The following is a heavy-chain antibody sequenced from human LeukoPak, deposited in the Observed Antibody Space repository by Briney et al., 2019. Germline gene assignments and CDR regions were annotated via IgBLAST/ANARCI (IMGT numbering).Heavy chain of an antibody. Sequence: ASVKVSCKASGYTFTSYYMHWVRQAPGQGLEWMGIINPSGGSTSYAQKFRGRVTMTRDTSTSTVYMELSSLRSEDTAVYYCARDVMYSGSYPDAFDIWGQGTMVTVSS. CDR1: GYTFTSYY. CDR3: ARDVMYSGSYPDAFDI. V-gene: IGHV1-46*03. CDR2: INPSGGST. J-gene: IGHJ3*02. D-gene: IGHD1-26*01.